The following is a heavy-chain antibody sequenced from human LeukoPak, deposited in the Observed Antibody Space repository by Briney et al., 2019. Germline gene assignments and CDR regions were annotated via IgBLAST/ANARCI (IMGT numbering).Heavy chain of an antibody. J-gene: IGHJ5*02. CDR1: GFIFSSYA. V-gene: IGHV3-23*01. D-gene: IGHD6-13*01. Sequence: GGSLRLSCAASGFIFSSYAMSWVRQAPGKGLEWVSAISGSGGSTYYADSVKGRFTISRDNSKNTLYLQMNSLRAEDTAVYYCAKDYSSSWSLVGNWFDPWGQGTLVTVSS. CDR3: AKDYSSSWSLVGNWFDP. CDR2: ISGSGGST.